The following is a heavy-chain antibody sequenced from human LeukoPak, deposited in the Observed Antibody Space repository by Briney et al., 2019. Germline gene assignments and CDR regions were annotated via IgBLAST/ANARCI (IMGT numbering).Heavy chain of an antibody. CDR3: ARDFHPVLSVYFGWNSSRWYYFDY. CDR1: GYTFTSYG. J-gene: IGHJ4*02. D-gene: IGHD6-13*01. CDR2: ISAYNGNT. Sequence: ASVKVSCKASGYTFTSYGISWVRQAPGQGLEWMGWISAYNGNTNYAQKVQGRVTMTTDTSTSTAYMELRSLRSDDTAVYYCARDFHPVLSVYFGWNSSRWYYFDYWGQGTLVTVSS. V-gene: IGHV1-18*01.